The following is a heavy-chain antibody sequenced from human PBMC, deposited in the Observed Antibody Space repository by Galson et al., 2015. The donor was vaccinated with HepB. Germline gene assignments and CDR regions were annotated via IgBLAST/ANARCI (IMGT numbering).Heavy chain of an antibody. V-gene: IGHV3-30*18. CDR1: GFTFSSYG. D-gene: IGHD6-19*01. CDR3: AKDLAVAGIFDY. Sequence: SLRLSCAASGFTFSSYGMHWVRQAPGKGLEWVAVISYDGSNKYYADSVKGRFTISRDNSKNTLYLQMNSLRAEDTAVYYCAKDLAVAGIFDYWGQGTLVTVSS. J-gene: IGHJ4*02. CDR2: ISYDGSNK.